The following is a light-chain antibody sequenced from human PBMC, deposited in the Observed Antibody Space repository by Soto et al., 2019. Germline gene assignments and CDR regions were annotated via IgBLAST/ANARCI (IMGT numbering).Light chain of an antibody. CDR2: DAS. CDR3: PQFSSTPWT. CDR1: QSVSSTY. Sequence: EIVLTQSPGTLSLSPGERATLSCRASQSVSSTYLAWYQQKPGRAPRLLIYDASSRATGIPGRFSGSGSGTDFTLTISRLEPEDFAVYYCPQFSSTPWTFGKGTEVEIK. J-gene: IGKJ1*01. V-gene: IGKV3-20*01.